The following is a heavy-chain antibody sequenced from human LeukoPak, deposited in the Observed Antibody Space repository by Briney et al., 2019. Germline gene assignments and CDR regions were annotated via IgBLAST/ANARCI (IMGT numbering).Heavy chain of an antibody. CDR2: VSFDGRNK. V-gene: IGHV3-30*03. CDR1: GFTFSSYG. CDR3: VRIVGHTTTDF. J-gene: IGHJ4*02. Sequence: GGSLRLSCAASGFTFSSYGMHWVRQAPGKGLEWVSFVSFDGRNKNYADSVRGRFTISRDNSKSTLYLQMNSVTYEDTAVYFCVRIVGHTTTDFWGQGTIVTVSS. D-gene: IGHD1-26*01.